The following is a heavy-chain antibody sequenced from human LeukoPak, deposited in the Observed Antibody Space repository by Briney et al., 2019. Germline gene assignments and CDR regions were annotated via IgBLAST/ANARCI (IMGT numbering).Heavy chain of an antibody. V-gene: IGHV4-39*01. CDR3: ARPYCSGTSCYALSNNYYMDV. D-gene: IGHD2-2*01. Sequence: SETLSLTCTVSGGSISSSSYYWGWIRQPPGKGLEWIGSIYYSGSTYYNPSLKSRVTISIDTSENQFSLKLSSVTAADTAVYYCARPYCSGTSCYALSNNYYMDVWGKGTTVTVSS. CDR2: IYYSGST. J-gene: IGHJ6*03. CDR1: GGSISSSSYY.